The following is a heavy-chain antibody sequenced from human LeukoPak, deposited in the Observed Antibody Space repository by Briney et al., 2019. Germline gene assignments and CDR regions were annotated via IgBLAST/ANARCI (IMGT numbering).Heavy chain of an antibody. D-gene: IGHD3-3*01. V-gene: IGHV4-59*01. CDR3: ARTCITIFGEYYYYYMDV. J-gene: IGHJ6*03. CDR1: GGSISSYY. CDR2: IYYSGST. Sequence: SETLSHTCTVSGGSISSYYWSWIRQPPGKGLEWIGYIYYSGSTNYNPSLKSRVTISVDTSKNQFSLKLSSVTAADTAVYYCARTCITIFGEYYYYYMDVWGKGTTVTVSS.